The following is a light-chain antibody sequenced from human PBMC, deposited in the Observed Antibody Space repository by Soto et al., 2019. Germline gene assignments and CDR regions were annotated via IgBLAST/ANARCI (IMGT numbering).Light chain of an antibody. CDR1: HDVSRN. J-gene: IGKJ4*01. CDR3: QQYSSMVS. Sequence: DIQMTPSPSSLSASVGDRVTIACQSSHDVSRNLNWLQQKPGEAPKLLIYDASNLERGVPSRFSASGSGTAVTLFISGLQTEDLEPDYCQQYSSMVSFGGGT. V-gene: IGKV1-33*01. CDR2: DAS.